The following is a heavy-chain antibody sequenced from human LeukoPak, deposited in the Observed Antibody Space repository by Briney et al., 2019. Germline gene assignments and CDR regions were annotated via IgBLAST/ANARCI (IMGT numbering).Heavy chain of an antibody. CDR1: GFTFSSYG. CDR3: AGRYCSSTSCYSDY. CDR2: IRYDGSNK. J-gene: IGHJ4*02. V-gene: IGHV3-30*02. D-gene: IGHD2-2*02. Sequence: PGGSLRLSCAASGFTFSSYGMHWVRQAPGKGLEWVAFIRYDGSNKYYPDSVKGRFTISRGNSKNTLYLQMNSLRAEDTAVYYCAGRYCSSTSCYSDYWGQGTLVTVSS.